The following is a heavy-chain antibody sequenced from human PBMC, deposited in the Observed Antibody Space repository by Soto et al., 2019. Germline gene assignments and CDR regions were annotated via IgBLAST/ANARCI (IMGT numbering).Heavy chain of an antibody. CDR2: ISYDGSNK. Sequence: QVQLVESGGGVVQPGRSLRLSCGASGFTFSSYAMHWVRQAPGKGLEWVAVISYDGSNKYYADSVKGRFTISRDNSKNTLYLQMNSLRAEDTAVYYCARDRAYCSGGSCYSRRYYYYGMDVWGQGTTVTVSS. D-gene: IGHD2-15*01. CDR3: ARDRAYCSGGSCYSRRYYYYGMDV. J-gene: IGHJ6*02. CDR1: GFTFSSYA. V-gene: IGHV3-30-3*01.